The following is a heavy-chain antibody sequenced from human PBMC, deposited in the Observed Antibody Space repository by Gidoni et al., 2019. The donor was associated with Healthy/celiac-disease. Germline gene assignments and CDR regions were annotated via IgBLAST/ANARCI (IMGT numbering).Heavy chain of an antibody. D-gene: IGHD3-16*01. CDR3: ARVGDEGAFDY. CDR2: INPSGGSK. Sequence: QVQLVQSGAEVKMPGASVKVSCKASGYTFTSYYMHWVRQDPGQGLECMGIINPSGGSKSYAQKFQGRVTMTRDTSTSTVYMELSSLRSEDTAVYYCARVGDEGAFDYWGQGTLVTVSS. J-gene: IGHJ4*02. CDR1: GYTFTSYY. V-gene: IGHV1-46*01.